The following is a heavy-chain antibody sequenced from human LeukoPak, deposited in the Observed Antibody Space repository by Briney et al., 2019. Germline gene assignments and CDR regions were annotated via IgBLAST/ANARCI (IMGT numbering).Heavy chain of an antibody. CDR3: ARASRQQLVKSPFDY. CDR1: GGTFSSYA. J-gene: IGHJ4*02. CDR2: IIPIFGTA. V-gene: IGHV1-69*01. Sequence: SVKVSCKASGGTFSSYAISWVRQAPGQGLEWMGGIIPIFGTANYAQKFQGRVTITADESTSTAYVELSSLRSEDTAVYYCARASRQQLVKSPFDYWGQGTLVTVSS. D-gene: IGHD6-13*01.